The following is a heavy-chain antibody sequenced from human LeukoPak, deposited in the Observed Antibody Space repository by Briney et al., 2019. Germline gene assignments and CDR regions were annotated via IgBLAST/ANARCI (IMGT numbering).Heavy chain of an antibody. Sequence: GRSLRLSCAASGFTFSSYSMNSVRQAPGKGLEWVSSISSSSSYTYYADSVKGRFTISRDNSKNTLSLQMNSLRAEDTAVYHCAKGTTYDSNADYYFDYWGQGTLVTVSS. CDR1: GFTFSSYS. V-gene: IGHV3-21*04. CDR3: AKGTTYDSNADYYFDY. J-gene: IGHJ4*02. D-gene: IGHD3-22*01. CDR2: ISSSSSYT.